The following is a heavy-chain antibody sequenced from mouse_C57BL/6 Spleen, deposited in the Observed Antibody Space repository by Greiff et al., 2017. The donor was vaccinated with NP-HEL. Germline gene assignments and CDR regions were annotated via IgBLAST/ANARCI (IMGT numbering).Heavy chain of an antibody. CDR2: ITYDGSN. D-gene: IGHD4-1*01. Sequence: ESGPGLVKPSQSLNFTCSVTGYSITSGYYWNWIRQFPGKKLEWMGYITYDGSNNYIPSLKNRISITRDTSKNQFFLKLKSVTTEDTATYYCARESGTGAYWGQGTLVTVSA. CDR1: GYSITSGYY. J-gene: IGHJ3*01. CDR3: ARESGTGAY. V-gene: IGHV3-6*01.